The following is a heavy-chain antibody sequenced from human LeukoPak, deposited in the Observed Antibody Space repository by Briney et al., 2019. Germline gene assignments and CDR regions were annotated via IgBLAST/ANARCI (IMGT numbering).Heavy chain of an antibody. D-gene: IGHD1-1*01. J-gene: IGHJ6*02. CDR2: MYYRGST. Sequence: KASETLSLTCTVSGGSINSSSYYWGWVRQPPGKGLEWIGSMYYRGSTYYNPSLKSRVTISVDTSKNQFSLKLSSVTAADTAVYYCARDAGHQLSRRNYYAMDVWGQGTTVTVSS. V-gene: IGHV4-39*07. CDR1: GGSINSSSYY. CDR3: ARDAGHQLSRRNYYAMDV.